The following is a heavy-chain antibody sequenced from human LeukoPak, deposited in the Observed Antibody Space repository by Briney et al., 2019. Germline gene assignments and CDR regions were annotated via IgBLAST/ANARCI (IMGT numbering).Heavy chain of an antibody. CDR2: ISKSDGTT. V-gene: IGHV3-11*01. CDR3: ASAVAAPDQDPPFDY. CDR1: GITSSDNL. Sequence: GGTLRLSCAASGITSSDNLMSWIRQAPGKGLEWISYISKSDGTTYYADTVKGRFTISRDSAKKSVYLYMNSLRAEDTAVYYCASAVAAPDQDPPFDYWGQGTLVTVSS. D-gene: IGHD6-25*01. J-gene: IGHJ4*02.